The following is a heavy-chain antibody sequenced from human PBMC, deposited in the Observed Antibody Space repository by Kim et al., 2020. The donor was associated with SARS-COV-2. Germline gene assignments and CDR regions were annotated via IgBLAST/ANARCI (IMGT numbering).Heavy chain of an antibody. D-gene: IGHD3-9*01. J-gene: IGHJ4*02. CDR2: MCHSGRT. CDR1: GGSISSSNC. Sequence: SETLSLTCAVSGGSISSSNCWSWVRQPPGKGLEWIGEMCHSGRTNYNPSLKSRVTISADKSKNQFSLKLTSVTAADTAVYYCASAISRTVDYWGQGILVTVSS. CDR3: ASAISRTVDY. V-gene: IGHV4-4*02.